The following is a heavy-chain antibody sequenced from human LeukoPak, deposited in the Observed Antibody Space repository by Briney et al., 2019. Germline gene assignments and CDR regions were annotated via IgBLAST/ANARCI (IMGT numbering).Heavy chain of an antibody. J-gene: IGHJ3*02. CDR1: GGTFSSYA. V-gene: IGHV1-69*01. Sequence: SVKVSCKASGGTFSSYAISWVRQAPGQGLEWMGGIIPIFGTANYAQKFQGRVTITADEYTSTAYMDLSRLRAEDTAVYYCAKGDSGYDDAFDIWGQGTMVTVSS. CDR3: AKGDSGYDDAFDI. CDR2: IIPIFGTA. D-gene: IGHD5-12*01.